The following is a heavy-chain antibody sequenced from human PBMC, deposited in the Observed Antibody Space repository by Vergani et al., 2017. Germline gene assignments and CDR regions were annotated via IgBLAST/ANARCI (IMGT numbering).Heavy chain of an antibody. J-gene: IGHJ5*02. CDR3: VRHFLYYAYVWGSYRFNWFDP. Sequence: QLQLQESGPGLVKPSETLSLTCTVSGGSISSSSYYWGWIRQPPGKGLEWIGSIYYSGSTYYNPSLKSRVTISVDTSKNQFSLKLSSVTAADTAVYYCVRHFLYYAYVWGSYRFNWFDPWGQGTLVTASS. CDR2: IYYSGST. CDR1: GGSISSSSYY. D-gene: IGHD3-16*02. V-gene: IGHV4-39*01.